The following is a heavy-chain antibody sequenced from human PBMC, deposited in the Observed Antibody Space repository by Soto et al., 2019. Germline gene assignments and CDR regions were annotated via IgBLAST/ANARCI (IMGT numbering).Heavy chain of an antibody. CDR1: WVTFSNYA. CDR2: ISFDGNDQ. CDR3: AIVLLPGAAPWQEYFQF. J-gene: IGHJ1*01. D-gene: IGHD6-13*01. Sequence: GGSLRVSCAASWVTFSNYAMHWVRQAPGKGPDWVAAISFDGNDQYYADSVKGRFTVSRDNSRNTLFLQMNSLRGDGTAVYYCAIVLLPGAAPWQEYFQFRGKGTLVTVS. V-gene: IGHV3-30-3*01.